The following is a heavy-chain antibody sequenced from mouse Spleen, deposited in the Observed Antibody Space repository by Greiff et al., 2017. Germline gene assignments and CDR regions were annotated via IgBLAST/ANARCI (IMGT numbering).Heavy chain of an antibody. Sequence: VQRVESGAELVRPGASVKLSCKASGYTFTDYYINWVKQRPGQGLEWIARIYPGSGNTYYNEKFKGKATLTAEKSSSTAYMQLSSLTSEDSAVYFCARDSGSSSYYAMDYWGQGTSVTVSS. J-gene: IGHJ4*01. CDR1: GYTFTDYY. CDR3: ARDSGSSSYYAMDY. V-gene: IGHV1-76*01. D-gene: IGHD1-1*01. CDR2: IYPGSGNT.